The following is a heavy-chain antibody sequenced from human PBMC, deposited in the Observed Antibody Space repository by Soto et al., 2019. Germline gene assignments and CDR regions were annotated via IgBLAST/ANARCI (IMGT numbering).Heavy chain of an antibody. CDR2: IYPGDSDT. D-gene: IGHD2-21*01. CDR3: AIHLTEINYGDKGPNYAFDI. J-gene: IGHJ3*02. Sequence: GESLKISCTVYADRFPTYWIGWVRQMPGKGLEWMGVIYPGDSDTRYSPSFEGQVPISADKSTSTAHLQWDSLKASDTAIYYCAIHLTEINYGDKGPNYAFDIWGQGTMVTVSS. V-gene: IGHV5-51*01. CDR1: ADRFPTYW.